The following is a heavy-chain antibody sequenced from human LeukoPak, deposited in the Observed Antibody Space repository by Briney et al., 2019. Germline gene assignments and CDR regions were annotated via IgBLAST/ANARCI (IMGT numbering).Heavy chain of an antibody. J-gene: IGHJ4*02. CDR2: ISSSGTTI. V-gene: IGHV3-48*02. CDR1: GFTFSSYS. CDR3: GRAGGGWFFDY. D-gene: IGHD6-19*01. Sequence: GGSLRLSCAASGFTFSSYSMNWVRQAPGKGLECVSYISSSGTTIYYADSVKGRFTISSDNAKNSLYLQMNSLRDDDTAVYFCGRAGGGWFFDYWGQGTLVTVSS.